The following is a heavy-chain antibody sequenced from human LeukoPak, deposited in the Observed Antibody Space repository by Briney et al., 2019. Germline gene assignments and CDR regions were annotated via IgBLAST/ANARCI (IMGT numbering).Heavy chain of an antibody. CDR1: GGSISTYY. CDR2: IHTSGST. V-gene: IGHV4-4*07. CDR3: AGKGLSTGWTFDY. Sequence: SETLSLTCSVSGGSISTYYWSWIRQPAGKGLEWIAQIHTSGSTNFNPSLKSRVSISMDTPNNQFSLMISSVTAADTAIYYCAGKGLSTGWTFDYWGHGTLVTVSS. D-gene: IGHD6-19*01. J-gene: IGHJ4*01.